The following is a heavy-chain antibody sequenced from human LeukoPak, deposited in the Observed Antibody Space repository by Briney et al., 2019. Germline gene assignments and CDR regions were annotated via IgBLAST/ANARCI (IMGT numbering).Heavy chain of an antibody. CDR1: GGSISSYY. V-gene: IGHV4-59*01. CDR3: ARGYRRYCSSTSCYTLNWFDP. D-gene: IGHD2-2*02. J-gene: IGHJ5*02. CDR2: IYYSGST. Sequence: SETLSLTCTVSGGSISSYYWSWIRQPPGKGLEWIGYIYYSGSTNYNPSLKSRVTISVDTSKNQFSLKLSSVTAAATAVYYCARGYRRYCSSTSCYTLNWFDPWGQGTLVTVS.